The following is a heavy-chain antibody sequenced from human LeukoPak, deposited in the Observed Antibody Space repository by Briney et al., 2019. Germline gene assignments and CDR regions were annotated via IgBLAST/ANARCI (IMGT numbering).Heavy chain of an antibody. CDR1: GFTFSSYA. J-gene: IGHJ4*02. V-gene: IGHV3-23*01. D-gene: IGHD6-19*01. CDR2: VSGSGGST. Sequence: GGSLRLSCAASGFTFSSYAMSWVRQAPGKGLEWVSAVSGSGGSTYYADSVKGRFTISRDNSKNTLYLQMNSLRAEDTAVYYCAKMGSGWSPFGYFDYWGQGTLVTVSS. CDR3: AKMGSGWSPFGYFDY.